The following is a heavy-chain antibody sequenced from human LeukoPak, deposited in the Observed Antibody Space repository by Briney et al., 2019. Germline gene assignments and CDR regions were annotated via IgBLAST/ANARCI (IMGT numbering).Heavy chain of an antibody. V-gene: IGHV1-8*01. CDR2: MNPNSGNK. Sequence: ASVKVSCKASGYTFTSYDINWVRQATGQGLEWMGWMNPNSGNKGYAQKFQGRVTMTRNTSISTAYMELSSLRSEDTAVYYCARVPIAVAGRRFDPWGQGTLVTVSS. CDR3: ARVPIAVAGRRFDP. CDR1: GYTFTSYD. D-gene: IGHD6-19*01. J-gene: IGHJ5*02.